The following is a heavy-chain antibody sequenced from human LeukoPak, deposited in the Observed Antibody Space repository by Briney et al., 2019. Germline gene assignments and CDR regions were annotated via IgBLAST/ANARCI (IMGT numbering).Heavy chain of an antibody. Sequence: PGGSLRLSCAASGFTFSSYSMNWVRQAPGKGLEWVSSISSSSSYIYYADSVKGRFTISRDNAKNSLYLQMNSLRAEDTAVYYCARDFDYDILTGYPYGMDVWGQGTTVTVSS. V-gene: IGHV3-21*01. CDR2: ISSSSSYI. CDR1: GFTFSSYS. J-gene: IGHJ6*02. CDR3: ARDFDYDILTGYPYGMDV. D-gene: IGHD3-9*01.